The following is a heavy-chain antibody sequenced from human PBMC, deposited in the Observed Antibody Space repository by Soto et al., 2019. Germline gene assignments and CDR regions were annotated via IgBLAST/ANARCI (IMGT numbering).Heavy chain of an antibody. CDR1: GFTFNNYA. CDR2: VSGSGDRT. V-gene: IGHV3-23*01. D-gene: IGHD6-13*01. Sequence: EVQLLESGGGLVQPGGSLRLSCAASGFTFNNYAMSWVRQAPGKGLEWVSTVSGSGDRTYYVDSVKGRFTISRDNSKNTLSLQMYTLRAEDTAVYYCAKDLGSSSYNPFDDWGQGTLVTVSS. J-gene: IGHJ4*02. CDR3: AKDLGSSSYNPFDD.